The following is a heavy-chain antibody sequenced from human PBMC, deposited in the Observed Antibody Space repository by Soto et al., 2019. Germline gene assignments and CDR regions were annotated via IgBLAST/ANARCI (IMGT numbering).Heavy chain of an antibody. V-gene: IGHV1-69*08. Sequence: QVQLEHSGTEVKKPGSSVKVSCKASGGTFSTSTFTWVRQAPGQGLEWMGRIIPIFGTGDYAPKFQGRVLITADKSTSTVYMELSGLKAEDTAVFFCVRDAPIGSVFSGYDAIDSWGQGTLVTVSS. CDR3: VRDAPIGSVFSGYDAIDS. CDR1: GGTFSTST. CDR2: IIPIFGTG. J-gene: IGHJ4*02. D-gene: IGHD5-12*01.